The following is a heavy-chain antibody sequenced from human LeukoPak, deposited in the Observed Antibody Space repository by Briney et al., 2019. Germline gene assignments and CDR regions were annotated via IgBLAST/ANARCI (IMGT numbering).Heavy chain of an antibody. CDR2: INPNSGGT. J-gene: IGHJ4*02. CDR3: ARGPRITMIVVVMYFDY. CDR1: GYTFTGYY. Sequence: ASVKVSCKASGYTFTGYYMHWVRQAPGQGLEWMGWINPNSGGTNYAQEFQGRVTMTRDTSISTAYMELSRLRSDDTAVYYCARGPRITMIVVVMYFDYWGQGTLVTVSS. D-gene: IGHD3-22*01. V-gene: IGHV1-2*02.